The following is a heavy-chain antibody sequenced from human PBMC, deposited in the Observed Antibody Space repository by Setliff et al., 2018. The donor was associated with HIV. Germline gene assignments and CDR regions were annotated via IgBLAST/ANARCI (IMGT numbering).Heavy chain of an antibody. D-gene: IGHD5-18*01. CDR2: IWSDGGHK. CDR1: GFTFSSYA. Sequence: WVSLRLSCSVSGFTFSSYAMHWVRQAPGKGLEWVAVIWSDGGHKYYADSVKGRFTISRDNSKKTLYLQMNSLRAEETAVYYCAKSGEWLPYYFDYWGQGTLVTVSS. V-gene: IGHV3-33*06. J-gene: IGHJ4*02. CDR3: AKSGEWLPYYFDY.